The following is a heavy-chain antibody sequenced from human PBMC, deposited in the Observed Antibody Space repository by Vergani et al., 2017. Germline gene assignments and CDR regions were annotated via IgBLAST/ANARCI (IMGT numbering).Heavy chain of an antibody. Sequence: EVQLVESGGGLVQPGGSLRLSCAASGFTVSSNYMSWVRQAPGKGLEWVSVIYSGGSTYYADSVKGRFTISRHNSKNTLYLQMNSLRAEDTAVYYCARGRGAYSSSSLLYYYYYYMDVWGKATTVTVSS. J-gene: IGHJ6*03. CDR2: IYSGGST. CDR1: GFTVSSNY. CDR3: ARGRGAYSSSSLLYYYYYYMDV. D-gene: IGHD6-6*01. V-gene: IGHV3-53*04.